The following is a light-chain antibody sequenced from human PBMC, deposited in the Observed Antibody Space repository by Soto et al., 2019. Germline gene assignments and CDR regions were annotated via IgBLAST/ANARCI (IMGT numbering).Light chain of an antibody. V-gene: IGLV2-23*01. Sequence: QSVLAQPASVSGSPGKSSTISCTGTSSDVGNYNLVSWYQQHPGKAPKLMIYEGSKRPSGVSNRFSGSKSGNAASLTISILQAEDEADYYCCSYAGSSTYVFGTGTKVTVL. CDR3: CSYAGSSTYV. J-gene: IGLJ1*01. CDR2: EGS. CDR1: SSDVGNYNL.